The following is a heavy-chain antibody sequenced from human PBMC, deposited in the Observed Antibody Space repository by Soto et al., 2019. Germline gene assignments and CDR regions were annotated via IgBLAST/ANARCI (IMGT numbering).Heavy chain of an antibody. CDR2: IYYSGST. Sequence: PSETLSLTCTVSGGSISSYYWSWIRQPPGKGLEWIGYIYYSGSTNYNPSLKSRVTISVDTSKNQFSLKLSSVTAADTAVYYCARYQYKLRSPAFDIWGQGPMVTV. D-gene: IGHD1-1*01. CDR1: GGSISSYY. J-gene: IGHJ3*02. CDR3: ARYQYKLRSPAFDI. V-gene: IGHV4-59*01.